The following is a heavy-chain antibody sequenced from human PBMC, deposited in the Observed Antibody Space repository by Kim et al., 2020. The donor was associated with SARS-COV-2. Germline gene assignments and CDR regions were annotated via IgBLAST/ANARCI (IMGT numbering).Heavy chain of an antibody. CDR1: GGSFSGYY. J-gene: IGHJ3*02. CDR3: ARGSTLNGAFDI. Sequence: SETLSLTYAVYGGSFSGYYWSWIRQPPGKGLEWIGEINHSGSTNYNPSLKSRVTISVDTSKNQFSLKLSSVTAADTAVYYCARGSTLNGAFDIWGQGTMVTVSS. D-gene: IGHD2-2*01. CDR2: INHSGST. V-gene: IGHV4-34*01.